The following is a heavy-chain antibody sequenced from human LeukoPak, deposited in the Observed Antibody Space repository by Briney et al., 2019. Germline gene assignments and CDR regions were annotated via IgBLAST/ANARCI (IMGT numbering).Heavy chain of an antibody. J-gene: IGHJ4*02. V-gene: IGHV4-4*07. Sequence: SETLSLTCTVSGGSMSNNYWSWIRQPAGKGLEWIGRTYTNGGTNYNPSLKSRVTISVDKSKSQFSLKLSSVTAADTAVYYCARVVGATGSSGYWGQGTLVTVSS. CDR2: TYTNGGT. CDR3: ARVVGATGSSGY. CDR1: GGSMSNNY. D-gene: IGHD1-26*01.